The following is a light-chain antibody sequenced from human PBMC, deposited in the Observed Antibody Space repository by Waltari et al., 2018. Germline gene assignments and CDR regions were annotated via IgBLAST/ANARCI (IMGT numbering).Light chain of an antibody. V-gene: IGKV1-39*01. CDR3: QQSHSIPYT. CDR1: QIITTY. Sequence: DIQMTQSPSSLSASVGDRVTITCRASQIITTYLNWYQQKPGKAPKLLIYAASRLQSGVPSRFSGIGSGTDFTLTISSLQPEDCATYYCQQSHSIPYTFGQGTKLEI. J-gene: IGKJ2*01. CDR2: AAS.